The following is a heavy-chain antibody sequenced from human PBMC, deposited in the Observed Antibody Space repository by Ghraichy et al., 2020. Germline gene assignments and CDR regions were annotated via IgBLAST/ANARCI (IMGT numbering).Heavy chain of an antibody. J-gene: IGHJ4*02. CDR1: GFTFSSYA. V-gene: IGHV3-30*04. D-gene: IGHD6-13*01. Sequence: RGSLRLSCAASGFTFSSYAMHWVRQAPGKGLEWVAVISYDGSNKYYADSVKGRFTISRDNSKNTLYLQMNSLRAEDTAVYYCARDGSGYSSSWYPSHFDYWGQGTLVTVSS. CDR2: ISYDGSNK. CDR3: ARDGSGYSSSWYPSHFDY.